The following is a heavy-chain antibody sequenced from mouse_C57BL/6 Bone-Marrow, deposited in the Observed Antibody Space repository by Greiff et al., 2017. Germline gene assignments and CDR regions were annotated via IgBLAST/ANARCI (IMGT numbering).Heavy chain of an antibody. V-gene: IGHV1-50*01. CDR1: GYTFTSYW. CDR2: IDPSDSYT. Sequence: QVQLQQPGAELVKPGASVKLSCKASGYTFTSYWMQWVKQRPGQGLEWIGEIDPSDSYTNYNQKFKGKATLTVDTSSSTAYMQLSSLTSVDSAVYYCAKSDEYFDYWGQGTTLTVSS. J-gene: IGHJ2*01. CDR3: AKSDEYFDY.